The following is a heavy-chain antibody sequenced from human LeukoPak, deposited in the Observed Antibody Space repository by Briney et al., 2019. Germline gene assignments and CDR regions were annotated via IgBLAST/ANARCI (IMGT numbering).Heavy chain of an antibody. Sequence: PSETMSLTCTVSGGSISSSSYFWPWIRQPPGEGLEWIGNVHYDGRTDYNPSLESRVTISVDPSNNNFFLNLNSVTAADTAVYFCARDRTARDYNSENRFDPWGQGILVTVSS. CDR3: ARDRTARDYNSENRFDP. CDR2: VHYDGRT. D-gene: IGHD5-24*01. J-gene: IGHJ5*02. V-gene: IGHV4-39*07. CDR1: GGSISSSSYF.